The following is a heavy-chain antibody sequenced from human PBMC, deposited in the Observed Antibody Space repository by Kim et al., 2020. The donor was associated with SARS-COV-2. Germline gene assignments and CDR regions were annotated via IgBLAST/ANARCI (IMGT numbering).Heavy chain of an antibody. Sequence: SETLSLTCTVSGGSISSSSYYWGWIRQPPGKGLEWIGSIYYSGSTYYNPSLKSRVTISVDTSKNQFSLKLSSVTAADTAVYYCARPAKHIVVDWYFDLWGRGTLVTVSS. CDR2: IYYSGST. CDR1: GGSISSSSYY. CDR3: ARPAKHIVVDWYFDL. D-gene: IGHD2-21*01. J-gene: IGHJ2*01. V-gene: IGHV4-39*01.